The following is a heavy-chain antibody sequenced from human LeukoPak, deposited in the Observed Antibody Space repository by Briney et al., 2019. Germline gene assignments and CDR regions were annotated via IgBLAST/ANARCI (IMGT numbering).Heavy chain of an antibody. CDR3: AKDYGWFGELLFGNFDY. J-gene: IGHJ4*02. Sequence: GGSLRLSCAASGFTFSSYGMHWVRQAPGKGLEWVAVISYGGSNKYYADSVKGRFTISRDNSKNTLYLQMNSLRAEDTAVYYCAKDYGWFGELLFGNFDYWGQGTLVTVGS. CDR1: GFTFSSYG. V-gene: IGHV3-30*18. D-gene: IGHD3-10*01. CDR2: ISYGGSNK.